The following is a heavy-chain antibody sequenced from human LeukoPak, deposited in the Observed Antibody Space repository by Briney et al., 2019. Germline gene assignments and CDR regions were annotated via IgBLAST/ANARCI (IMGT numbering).Heavy chain of an antibody. Sequence: GGSLRLSCAASVFTVSSNYMSWVRQAPGKGLEGGSVIYSGGSTYYADSVKGRFTISRDNSKNTLYLQMNSLRAEDTAVYYCARDYGRYYYYGMDVWGQGTTVTVSS. D-gene: IGHD1-26*01. CDR2: IYSGGST. V-gene: IGHV3-66*01. J-gene: IGHJ6*02. CDR3: ARDYGRYYYYGMDV. CDR1: VFTVSSNY.